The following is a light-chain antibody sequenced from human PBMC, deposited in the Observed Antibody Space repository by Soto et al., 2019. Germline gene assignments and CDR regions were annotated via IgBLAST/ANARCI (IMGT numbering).Light chain of an antibody. V-gene: IGKV3-20*01. CDR1: QSVSSSY. CDR2: DAS. J-gene: IGKJ4*01. Sequence: EIVLTQSPGTLSLSPGERATLSCRASQSVSSSYLAWYQQKPGQAPRLLIYDASSRATGIPDRFSGSGSGTDFTLTISRLEPEDFAVYFCQQYGSSPPRVTFGGGTKVDIK. CDR3: QQYGSSPPRVT.